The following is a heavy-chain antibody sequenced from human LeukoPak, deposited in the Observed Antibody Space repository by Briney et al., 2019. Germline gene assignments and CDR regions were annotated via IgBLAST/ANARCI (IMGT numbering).Heavy chain of an antibody. Sequence: GSLRLSCAASGFSFSGYAMSWIRQPPGKGLEWIGEINNSGSTNYNPSLKSRVTISVDTSKNQLSLKLSSVTAADTAVYYCARVRRKDGYNSFDYWGQGTLVTVSS. CDR2: INNSGST. CDR3: ARVRRKDGYNSFDY. CDR1: GFSFSGYA. J-gene: IGHJ4*02. V-gene: IGHV4-34*01. D-gene: IGHD5-24*01.